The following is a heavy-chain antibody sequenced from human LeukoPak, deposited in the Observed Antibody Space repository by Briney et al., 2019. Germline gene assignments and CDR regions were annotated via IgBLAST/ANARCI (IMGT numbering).Heavy chain of an antibody. Sequence: ASVNVSCKASGYTFTGYYMHWVRQAPGQGLEWMGWINPNSGGTNYARKFQDRVTMNRDTSISTAYMELSRLRSDDTAMYFCARAYTGFEAFDYWGQGTLVTVSS. D-gene: IGHD5-12*01. CDR2: INPNSGGT. V-gene: IGHV1-2*02. CDR3: ARAYTGFEAFDY. CDR1: GYTFTGYY. J-gene: IGHJ4*02.